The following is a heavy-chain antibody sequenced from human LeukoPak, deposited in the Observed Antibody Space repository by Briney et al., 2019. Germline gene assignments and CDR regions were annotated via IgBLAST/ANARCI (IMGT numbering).Heavy chain of an antibody. CDR3: ARLVRGYYFDY. V-gene: IGHV3-7*03. CDR1: GFTFSSYA. CDR2: IKQDGSEK. D-gene: IGHD3-10*01. Sequence: GGSLRLSCAVSGFTFSSYAMSWVRQAPGKGLEWVANIKQDGSEKYYVDSVKGRFTISRDNAKNSLYLQMNSLRAEDTAVYYCARLVRGYYFDYWGQGTLVTVSS. J-gene: IGHJ4*02.